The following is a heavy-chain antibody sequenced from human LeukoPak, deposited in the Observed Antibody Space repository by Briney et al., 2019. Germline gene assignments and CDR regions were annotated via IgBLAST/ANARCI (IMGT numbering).Heavy chain of an antibody. V-gene: IGHV4-61*08. CDR1: AGSVSSGDYY. J-gene: IGHJ4*02. CDR2: IYYSGST. CDR3: ARGDGGYSHGYYFGY. Sequence: SETLSLTCTVSAGSVSSGDYYWSWIRQPPGKGLEWIGYIYYSGSTNYNPSLKRRVTISLDTSKNQFSLKLTSVTAADTAVYYCARGDGGYSHGYYFGYWGQGTLVTVSS. D-gene: IGHD5-18*01.